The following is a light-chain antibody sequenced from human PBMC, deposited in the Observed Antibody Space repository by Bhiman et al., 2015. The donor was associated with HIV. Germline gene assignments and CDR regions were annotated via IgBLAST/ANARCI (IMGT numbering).Light chain of an antibody. CDR2: DVA. CDR1: SRDIGAYDY. J-gene: IGLJ1*01. V-gene: IGLV2-14*03. CDR3: CSYAGSSPHYV. Sequence: QSALTQPASMSGSPGQSITISCTGSSRDIGAYDYVSWYQQHPGKVPKLVIYDVAYRPSGISSRFSGSKSDTTASLTISGLQAEDEADYYCCSYAGSSPHYVFGSGTKVTVL.